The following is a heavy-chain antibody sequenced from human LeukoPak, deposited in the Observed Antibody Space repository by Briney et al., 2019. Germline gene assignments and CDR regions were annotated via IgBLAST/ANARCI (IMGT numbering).Heavy chain of an antibody. V-gene: IGHV3-48*01. CDR2: ISSTGSVI. D-gene: IGHD2/OR15-2a*01. Sequence: QPWGSLTLSCAAPGFTFSSYSRNWVRQAPGKGLEWVSYISSTGSVIYYADSVRGRFTISRDNAKNSLYLQMNSLRAEDTAVYYCARELSLSHWGQGTLVTVSS. J-gene: IGHJ4*02. CDR3: ARELSLSH. CDR1: GFTFSSYS.